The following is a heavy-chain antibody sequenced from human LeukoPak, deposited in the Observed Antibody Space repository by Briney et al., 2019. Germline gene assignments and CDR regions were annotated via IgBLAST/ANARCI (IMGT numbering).Heavy chain of an antibody. D-gene: IGHD3-16*01. Sequence: GWSLRLSCAASGFTFSNYGMSWVRQAPGTGLEWVSVFSGSGCATAYADSVKGRFNISRDNSNDTLYSQMNSLRSARTSFYVFSKGRLDYADYYVDNWGQGTLVTVSS. CDR2: FSGSGCAT. CDR3: SKGRLDYADYYVDN. V-gene: IGHV3-23*01. CDR1: GFTFSNYG. J-gene: IGHJ4*02.